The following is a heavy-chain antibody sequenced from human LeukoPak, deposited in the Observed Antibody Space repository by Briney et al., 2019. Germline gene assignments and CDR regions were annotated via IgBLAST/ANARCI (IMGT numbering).Heavy chain of an antibody. CDR3: AKDRGTSGRHSRFDY. D-gene: IGHD2-2*01. CDR2: ISGSGSTT. V-gene: IGHV3-23*01. CDR1: GFTFSSYA. Sequence: GGSLRPSCAASGFTFSSYAMSWVRQTPGRGLGWVSAISGSGSTTYYADSVKGHFTISRDNSKNTLHLQMDSLTAEVTAIYYCAKDRGTSGRHSRFDYWGQGTLVTVSS. J-gene: IGHJ4*02.